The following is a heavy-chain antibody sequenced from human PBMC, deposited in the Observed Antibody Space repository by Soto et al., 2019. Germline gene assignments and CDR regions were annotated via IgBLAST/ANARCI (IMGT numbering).Heavy chain of an antibody. CDR3: ANDKVDSSSYYYYYMDV. Sequence: GGSLRLSCAASGFTFSSYAMSWVRQAPGKGLEWVSAISGSGGSTYYADSVKGRFTISRDNSKNTLYLQMNSLRAEDTAVYYCANDKVDSSSYYYYYMDVWGKGTTVTVSS. D-gene: IGHD6-6*01. CDR1: GFTFSSYA. V-gene: IGHV3-23*01. CDR2: ISGSGGST. J-gene: IGHJ6*03.